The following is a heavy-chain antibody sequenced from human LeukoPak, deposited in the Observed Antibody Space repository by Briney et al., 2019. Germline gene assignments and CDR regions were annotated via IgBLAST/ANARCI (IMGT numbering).Heavy chain of an antibody. D-gene: IGHD3-3*01. Sequence: PGGSLRLSCAASGFTVSSNYMSWVRQAPGKGLEWVSVIYSGGSTYYADSVKGRFTISRDNSKNTLYLQMNSLRAEDTAVYYCARAFDFWSGYQEDYYYYGMDVWGQGTTVTVSS. CDR3: ARAFDFWSGYQEDYYYYGMDV. J-gene: IGHJ6*02. V-gene: IGHV3-53*01. CDR2: IYSGGST. CDR1: GFTVSSNY.